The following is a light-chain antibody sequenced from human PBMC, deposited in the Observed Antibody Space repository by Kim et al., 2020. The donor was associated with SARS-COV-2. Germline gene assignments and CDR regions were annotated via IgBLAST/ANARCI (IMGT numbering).Light chain of an antibody. CDR2: KAS. Sequence: SASVGDRVTITCRASQSMSSWLAWYHQKPGKAPKLLIYKASSLESGVPSRFSGSGSGTEFTLTISSLQPDDFATYYCQQYNSYSVTFGQGTKLEI. CDR1: QSMSSW. V-gene: IGKV1-5*03. J-gene: IGKJ2*01. CDR3: QQYNSYSVT.